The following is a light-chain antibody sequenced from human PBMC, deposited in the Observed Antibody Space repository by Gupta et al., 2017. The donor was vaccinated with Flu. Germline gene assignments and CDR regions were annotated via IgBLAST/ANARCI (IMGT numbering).Light chain of an antibody. CDR3: GTWDSSLNMWL. J-gene: IGLJ2*01. CDR2: DND. Sequence: QSTLTQPPSVSAAPGQMVTISCSGGSSNIGKNHVSWYQQLPGTAPKLLVYDNDKRPSAIPDRFSGSKSGTSATLGITGLETGDEADYYCGTWDSSLNMWLFGGGTKLTVL. V-gene: IGLV1-51*01. CDR1: SSNIGKNH.